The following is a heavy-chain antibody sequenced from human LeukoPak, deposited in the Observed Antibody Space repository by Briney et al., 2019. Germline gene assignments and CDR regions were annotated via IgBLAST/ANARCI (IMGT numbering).Heavy chain of an antibody. CDR1: GGTFSSYA. D-gene: IGHD6-19*01. J-gene: IGHJ4*02. V-gene: IGHV1-69*13. Sequence: GASVKVSCKASGGTFSSYAISWVRQAPGQGLEWMGGIIPIFGTANYAQKFQGRVTITADESTSTAYMELSSLRSEDTAMYYCATTPASSGWFDYWGQGTLVTVSS. CDR3: ATTPASSGWFDY. CDR2: IIPIFGTA.